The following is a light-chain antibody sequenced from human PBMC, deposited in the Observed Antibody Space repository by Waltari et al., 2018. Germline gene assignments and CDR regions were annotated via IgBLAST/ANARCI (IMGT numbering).Light chain of an antibody. CDR3: QQYDNYWT. J-gene: IGKJ1*01. CDR2: RAS. CDR1: QSITNW. V-gene: IGKV1-5*03. Sequence: DIQMTQSPSTLSASVGARVTITCRASQSITNWLAWYQQKPGKAPKLLIYRASNLESGVPSRFSGSGSGTEFTLTISSLQPDDFATYYCQQYDNYWTFGQGTKVETK.